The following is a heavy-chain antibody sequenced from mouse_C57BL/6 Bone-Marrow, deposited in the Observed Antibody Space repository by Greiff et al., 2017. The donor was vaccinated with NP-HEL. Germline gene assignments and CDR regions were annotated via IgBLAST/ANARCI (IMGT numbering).Heavy chain of an antibody. CDR1: GYTFTSYW. D-gene: IGHD1-1*01. CDR2: IYPGCGST. Sequence: QVQLQQPGAELVKPGASVKMSCKASGYTFTSYWITWVKQRPGQGLAWIGYIYPGCGSTNYNEKFKSKATLTVDTSSSTAYMQLSSLTSEDSAVYYCARGRYYYGSSYGYCDVWGTGTTVTVSS. CDR3: ARGRYYYGSSYGYCDV. V-gene: IGHV1-55*01. J-gene: IGHJ1*03.